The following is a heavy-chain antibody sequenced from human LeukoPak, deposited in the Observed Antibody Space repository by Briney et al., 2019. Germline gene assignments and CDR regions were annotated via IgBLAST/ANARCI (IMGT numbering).Heavy chain of an antibody. D-gene: IGHD3-10*01. CDR1: GFTFSSYW. CDR3: AREGGHHEGVLWFGEYWYFDL. Sequence: PGGSLRLSCAASGFTFSSYWMSWVRQAPGKGLEWVANIKQDGSEKYYVDSVKGRFTISRDNAKNSLYLQMNSLRAEDTAVYYCAREGGHHEGVLWFGEYWYFDLWGRGTLVTVSS. V-gene: IGHV3-7*01. CDR2: IKQDGSEK. J-gene: IGHJ2*01.